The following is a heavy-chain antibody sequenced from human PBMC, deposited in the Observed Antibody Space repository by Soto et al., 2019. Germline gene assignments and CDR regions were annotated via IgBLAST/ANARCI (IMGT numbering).Heavy chain of an antibody. V-gene: IGHV3-7*05. CDR3: ARDIDYGRFDQ. CDR2: INKDGSEE. J-gene: IGHJ4*02. CDR1: GFTFTNYW. Sequence: EVQLVESGGGLVQPGGSLRLSCAASGFTFTNYWMTWIRQAPGTGLEWVANINKDGSEEQYVDSVKGRFTISRDNARNSVYLQVNSLRAEDTAVYYCARDIDYGRFDQWGQGTLVTVSS. D-gene: IGHD3-10*01.